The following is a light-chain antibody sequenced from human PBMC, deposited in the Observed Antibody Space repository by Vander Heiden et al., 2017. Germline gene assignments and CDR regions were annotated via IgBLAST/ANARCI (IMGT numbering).Light chain of an antibody. J-gene: IGKJ2*01. V-gene: IGKV2-30*02. CDR2: KVS. CDR1: QGLVLSDGNTY. Sequence: DAVMTQSPLSLPVTLGQSASISCRSSQGLVLSDGNTYLNWFHQRPGQSPRRLIYKVSNRDSGVPDRFSASGSGTDFTLKISRVEVEDIGLYYCMQASHWPYTFGQGTNLEIK. CDR3: MQASHWPYT.